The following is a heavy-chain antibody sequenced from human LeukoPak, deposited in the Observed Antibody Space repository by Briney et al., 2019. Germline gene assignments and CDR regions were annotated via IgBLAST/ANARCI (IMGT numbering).Heavy chain of an antibody. CDR2: ISGSGGST. J-gene: IGHJ4*02. CDR3: ARDTYYYDSSEGGNY. CDR1: GFTFSSYA. V-gene: IGHV3-23*01. Sequence: GGSLRLSCAASGFTFSSYAMSWVRQAPGKGLEWVSAISGSGGSTYYADSVKGRFTISRDNSKNTLYLQMNSLRAEDTAVYYCARDTYYYDSSEGGNYWGQGTLVTVSS. D-gene: IGHD3-22*01.